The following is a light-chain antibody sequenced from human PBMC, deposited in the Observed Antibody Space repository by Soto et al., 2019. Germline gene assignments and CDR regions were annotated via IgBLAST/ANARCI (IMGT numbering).Light chain of an antibody. CDR1: QRISTY. CDR3: QPRNNLPLT. V-gene: IGKV3-11*01. J-gene: IGKJ4*01. CDR2: DAS. Sequence: EIVLTQSPATLSLSPGERATLSCRASQRISTYLAWYQQKPGQAPRLLIYDASNRATGIPARFSGSGSGTDFTLTISSLEPEDFAVYYFQPRNNLPLTFGGGTKVEFK.